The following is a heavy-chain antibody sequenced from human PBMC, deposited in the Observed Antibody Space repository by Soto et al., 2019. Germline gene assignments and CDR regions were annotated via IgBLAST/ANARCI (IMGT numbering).Heavy chain of an antibody. J-gene: IGHJ5*02. V-gene: IGHV4-31*03. CDR3: ARARDCSSTSCYTPEPWFDP. CDR2: IYYSGST. CDR1: GFSISSGFYY. D-gene: IGHD2-2*02. Sequence: PSETLSLTCTFSGFSISSGFYYWSWIRQHPGKGLEWIGYIYYSGSTYYNPSLKSRVTISVDTSKNQFSLKLSSVTAADTAVYYCARARDCSSTSCYTPEPWFDPWGQGTLVNVSS.